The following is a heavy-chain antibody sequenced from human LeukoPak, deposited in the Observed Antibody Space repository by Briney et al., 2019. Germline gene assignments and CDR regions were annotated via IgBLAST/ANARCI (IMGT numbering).Heavy chain of an antibody. CDR1: GGSISSGTYY. V-gene: IGHV4-61*02. J-gene: IGHJ4*02. D-gene: IGHD2-2*01. CDR3: ARVPLAGGYCCSTSCYGPGYFDY. CDR2: IYTSGST. Sequence: SETLSLTCTVSGGSISSGTYYWSWIRQPAGKGLEWIGRIYTSGSTNYNPSLKSRVTLSVDTSKNQFSLKLTSVTAADTAAYYCARVPLAGGYCCSTSCYGPGYFDYWGQGTLVTVSS.